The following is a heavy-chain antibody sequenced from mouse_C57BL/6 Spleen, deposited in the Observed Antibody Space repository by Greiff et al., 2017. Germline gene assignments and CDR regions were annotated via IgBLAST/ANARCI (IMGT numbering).Heavy chain of an antibody. V-gene: IGHV2-2*01. Sequence: QVQLQQSGPGLVQPSQSLSITCTVSGFSLTSYGVHWVRQSPGKGLEWLGVIWSGGSTDYNAAFISRLSISKDNSKSQVFFKMNSLQADDTAIYYCARNRETLYYEGFYAMDYWGQGTSVTVSS. CDR3: ARNRETLYYEGFYAMDY. CDR2: IWSGGST. D-gene: IGHD2-4*01. CDR1: GFSLTSYG. J-gene: IGHJ4*01.